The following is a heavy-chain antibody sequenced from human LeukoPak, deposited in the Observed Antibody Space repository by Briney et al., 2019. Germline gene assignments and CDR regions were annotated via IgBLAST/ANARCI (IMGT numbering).Heavy chain of an antibody. J-gene: IGHJ4*02. CDR2: IHHSGST. CDR3: ARHGVTYFDY. CDR1: SGSISTSNW. Sequence: MTSETLSLTCAVSSGSISTSNWWSWVRQPPGKGLEWIAEIHHSGSTNYNPSLKSRVTISVDKSKNQFSLKLNSVTAADTAVYYCARHGVTYFDYWGQGTLVTASS. D-gene: IGHD4-11*01. V-gene: IGHV4-4*02.